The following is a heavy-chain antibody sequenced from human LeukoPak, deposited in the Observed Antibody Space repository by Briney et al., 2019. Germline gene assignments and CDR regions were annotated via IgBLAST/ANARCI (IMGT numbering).Heavy chain of an antibody. D-gene: IGHD3-3*01. CDR1: GFTFDDYA. J-gene: IGHJ4*02. CDR2: ISWNSGSI. CDR3: AKASRSGTITLGWLPLSFDY. V-gene: IGHV3-9*01. Sequence: QPGGSLRLSCAASGFTFDDYAMRWVRQAPGKGLEWVSGISWNSGSIGYADSVKGRFTISRDNAKNSLYLQMNSLRAEDTALYYCAKASRSGTITLGWLPLSFDYWGQGTLVTVSS.